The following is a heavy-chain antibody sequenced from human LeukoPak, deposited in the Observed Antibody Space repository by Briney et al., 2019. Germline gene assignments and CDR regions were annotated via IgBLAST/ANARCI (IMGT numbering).Heavy chain of an antibody. V-gene: IGHV3-30*18. CDR2: ISYDGSNK. CDR1: GFTFSSYG. Sequence: GRSLRLSCAASGFTFSSYGMHWVRQAPGKGLEWVAVISYDGSNKYYADSVKGRFTIPRDNSKNTLYLQMNSLRAEDTAVYYCAKGLAYYYDSSGYASWGQGTLVTVSS. D-gene: IGHD3-22*01. CDR3: AKGLAYYYDSSGYAS. J-gene: IGHJ4*02.